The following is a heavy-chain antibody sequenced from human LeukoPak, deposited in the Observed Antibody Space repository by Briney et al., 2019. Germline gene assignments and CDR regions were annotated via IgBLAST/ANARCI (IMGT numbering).Heavy chain of an antibody. CDR2: ISSDGSTT. CDR1: GFSFSSYW. V-gene: IGHV3-74*01. J-gene: IGHJ3*02. Sequence: GGSLRLSCAASGFSFSSYWMHWVRQAPGKGLVWVSRISSDGSTTTYADSVKGRFTISRDNAKNTLYLQMNSLRAEDTAVYYCARESLGGGSTWYRAFGIWGQGTMVTVSS. CDR3: ARESLGGGSTWYRAFGI. D-gene: IGHD6-13*01.